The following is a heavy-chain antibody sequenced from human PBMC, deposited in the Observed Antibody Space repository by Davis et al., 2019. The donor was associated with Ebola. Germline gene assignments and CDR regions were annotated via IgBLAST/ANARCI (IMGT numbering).Heavy chain of an antibody. CDR3: ARNAAGIDY. V-gene: IGHV3-30*02. CDR1: GFAFSTYV. Sequence: GESLKISCAASGFAFSTYVMHWVRQAPGKGLEWLAYVHYVGSMDSYAESVRGRFTASRDNSKNTVFLQMSSLRPEDTAVYYCARNAAGIDYWGQGTLVTVSS. D-gene: IGHD6-13*01. CDR2: VHYVGSMD. J-gene: IGHJ4*02.